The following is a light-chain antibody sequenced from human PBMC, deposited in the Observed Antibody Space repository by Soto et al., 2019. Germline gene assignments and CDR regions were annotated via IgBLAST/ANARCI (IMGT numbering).Light chain of an antibody. V-gene: IGLV2-14*03. J-gene: IGLJ1*01. CDR1: SSDVGAYDY. CDR3: SSYTTSSTRV. Sequence: QSVLTQPASVSGYPGQWITISCTGTSSDVGAYDYVSWYQQHPDKAPKLMIYEVSYRPSGVSNRFSGSKSVNTATLTISGLQAEDEADYYCSSYTTSSTRVFGTGTKVTVL. CDR2: EVS.